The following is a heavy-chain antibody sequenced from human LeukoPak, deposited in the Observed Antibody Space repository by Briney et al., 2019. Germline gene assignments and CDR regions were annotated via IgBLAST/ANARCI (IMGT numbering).Heavy chain of an antibody. V-gene: IGHV3-48*03. D-gene: IGHD6-13*01. CDR2: ISSNGSTI. CDR3: ARDSSSPYYYGMDV. Sequence: GGSLRLSCAASGFTFSSYEMNWVRQAPGKGLEWVSYISSNGSTIYYADSVKGRFTIPRDNAKNSLYLQMNSLRAEDTAVYYCARDSSSPYYYGMDVWGQGTTVTVSS. CDR1: GFTFSSYE. J-gene: IGHJ6*02.